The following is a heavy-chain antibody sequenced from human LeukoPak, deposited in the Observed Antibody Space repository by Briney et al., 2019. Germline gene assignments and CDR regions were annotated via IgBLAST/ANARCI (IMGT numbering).Heavy chain of an antibody. V-gene: IGHV4-39*07. Sequence: SETLSLTCTVSGGSIYSSSDYWGWIRQPPGKGLEWIGVIDHSGITFYNPSLNSRLTISLDTSKNQFSLQLSSVTAADTAVYYCARTVGVGSGWYGDYWGQGTLVTVSS. CDR1: GGSIYSSSDY. J-gene: IGHJ4*02. CDR2: IDHSGIT. CDR3: ARTVGVGSGWYGDY. D-gene: IGHD6-19*01.